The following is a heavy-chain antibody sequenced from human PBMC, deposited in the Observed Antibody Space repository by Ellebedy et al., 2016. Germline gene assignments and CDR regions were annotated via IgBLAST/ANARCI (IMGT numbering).Heavy chain of an antibody. D-gene: IGHD1-26*01. CDR1: GGTFSSYA. CDR3: ARGSGSYPGYFDY. CDR2: IIPIFGTA. V-gene: IGHV1-69*13. J-gene: IGHJ4*02. Sequence: SVKVSXXASGGTFSSYAISWVRQAPGQGLEWMGGIIPIFGTANYAQKFQGRVTITADESTSTAYMELSSLRSEDTAVYYWARGSGSYPGYFDYWGQGTLVTVAS.